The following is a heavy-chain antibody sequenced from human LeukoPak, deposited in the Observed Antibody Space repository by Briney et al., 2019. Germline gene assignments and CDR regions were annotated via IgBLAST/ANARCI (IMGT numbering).Heavy chain of an antibody. CDR1: GGSFSGYY. CDR2: INHSGST. J-gene: IGHJ6*03. D-gene: IGHD3-10*01. V-gene: IGHV4-34*01. CDR3: ARGGGGYYMDV. Sequence: SETLSLTCAVYGGSFSGYYWSWIRQPPGKGLEWIGEINHSGSTNYNPSLKNRVTISVDTSKNQFSLKLSSVTAADTAVYYCARGGGGYYMDVWGKGTTVTVSS.